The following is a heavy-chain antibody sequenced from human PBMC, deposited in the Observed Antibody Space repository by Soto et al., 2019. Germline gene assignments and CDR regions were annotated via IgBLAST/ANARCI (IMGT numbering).Heavy chain of an antibody. D-gene: IGHD2-2*01. Sequence: PGGSLRLSCAASGFTFSSYGMHWVRQAPGKGLEWVAVIWYDGSNKYYADSVKGRFTISRDNSKNTLYLQMNSLRAEDTAVYYCARDTRGFYCSSTSCSDYYYYGMDVWGQGTTVTVSS. CDR2: IWYDGSNK. V-gene: IGHV3-33*01. J-gene: IGHJ6*02. CDR3: ARDTRGFYCSSTSCSDYYYYGMDV. CDR1: GFTFSSYG.